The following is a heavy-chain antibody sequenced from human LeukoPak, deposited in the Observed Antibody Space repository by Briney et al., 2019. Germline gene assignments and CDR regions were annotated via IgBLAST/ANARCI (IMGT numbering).Heavy chain of an antibody. V-gene: IGHV4-59*01. CDR1: GGSISSYY. D-gene: IGHD1-26*01. CDR3: AREQWGLVDY. Sequence: SETLSLTCTVSGGSISSYYWNWNRQPPGKGLEWIGCVYYSGTTNYNPSLKSRVTISVDTSKKQFSLKLSSVTAAETAVYFCAREQWGLVDYWGQGTLVTVSS. CDR2: VYYSGTT. J-gene: IGHJ4*02.